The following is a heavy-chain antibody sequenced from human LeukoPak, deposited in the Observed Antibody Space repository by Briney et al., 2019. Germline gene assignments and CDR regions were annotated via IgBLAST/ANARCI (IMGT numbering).Heavy chain of an antibody. V-gene: IGHV4-4*07. CDR2: ISPSGTT. CDR3: ARVQLPDITGAFDI. Sequence: SKTLSLTCTVSGGSLSSYYWSWIRQPAGEGLEWIGRISPSGTTNYNPSLKSRVTMSLDTSKSQISLKLTSVTAADTAVYYCARVQLPDITGAFDIWGQGTMVTVSS. D-gene: IGHD3-3*01. CDR1: GGSLSSYY. J-gene: IGHJ3*02.